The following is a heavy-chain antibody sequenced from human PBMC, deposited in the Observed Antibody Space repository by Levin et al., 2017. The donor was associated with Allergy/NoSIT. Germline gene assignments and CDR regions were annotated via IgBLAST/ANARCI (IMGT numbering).Heavy chain of an antibody. D-gene: IGHD3-3*01. J-gene: IGHJ4*02. Sequence: GESLKISCAASGFTFSSYGMHWVRQAPGKGLEWVAVISYDGSNKYYADSVKGRFTISRDNSKNTLYLQMNSLRAEDTAVYYCAKGFGTIFGPGSDDYWGQGTLVTVSS. CDR2: ISYDGSNK. V-gene: IGHV3-30*18. CDR1: GFTFSSYG. CDR3: AKGFGTIFGPGSDDY.